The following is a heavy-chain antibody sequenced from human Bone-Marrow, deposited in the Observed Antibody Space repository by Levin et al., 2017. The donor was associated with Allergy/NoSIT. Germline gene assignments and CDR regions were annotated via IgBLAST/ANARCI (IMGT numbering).Heavy chain of an antibody. CDR2: ISGSTGHT. J-gene: IGHJ3*02. D-gene: IGHD2/OR15-2a*01. Sequence: SCTVSTFTFTTYSMNWVRQAPGKGLEWVSFISGSTGHTYYADSVKGRFTIYRDNSKNSVYLQMNNLRAEDTATYYCAKNIDYFLFDTWGQGTVVTVSS. CDR1: TFTFTTYS. CDR3: AKNIDYFLFDT. V-gene: IGHV3-21*06.